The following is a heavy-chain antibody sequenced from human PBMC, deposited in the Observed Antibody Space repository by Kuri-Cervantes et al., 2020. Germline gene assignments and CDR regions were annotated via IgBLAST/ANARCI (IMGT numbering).Heavy chain of an antibody. CDR1: GFTFSSKS. Sequence: GESLKISCAASGFTFSSKSMHWVRQAPGKGLEWVAVIPYDGSNKYYTDSVKGRFTISRDNSKNTLYLQMNSLRVEDTAVYYCARGDDCIWGVSWDWGQGTLVTVSS. J-gene: IGHJ4*02. CDR2: IPYDGSNK. V-gene: IGHV3-30-3*01. CDR3: ARGDDCIWGVSWD. D-gene: IGHD3-16*01.